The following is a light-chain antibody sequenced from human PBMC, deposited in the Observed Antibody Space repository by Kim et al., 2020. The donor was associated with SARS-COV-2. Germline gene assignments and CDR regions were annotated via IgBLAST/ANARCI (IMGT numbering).Light chain of an antibody. CDR1: QGISNY. CDR3: QEYNSAPVT. J-gene: IGKJ3*01. Sequence: ASVGDIVTITCRASQGISNYLAWYQQKPGKAPKLLIYAASTLQSGVSSRFSGSGSGTDFTLTISSLQPEDVATYSCQEYNSAPVTFGPGTKVDIK. CDR2: AAS. V-gene: IGKV1-27*01.